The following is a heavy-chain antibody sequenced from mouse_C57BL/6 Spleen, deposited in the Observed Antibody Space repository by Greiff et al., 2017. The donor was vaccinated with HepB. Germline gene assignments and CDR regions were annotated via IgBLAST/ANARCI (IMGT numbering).Heavy chain of an antibody. J-gene: IGHJ4*01. CDR1: GFTFSSYG. D-gene: IGHD2-4*01. CDR3: ARLDYDYDVGYAMDY. V-gene: IGHV5-6*01. Sequence: EVKVVESGGDLVKPGGSLKLSCAASGFTFSSYGMSWVRQTPDKRLEWVATISSGGSYTYYPDSVKGRFTISRDNAKNTLYLQMSSLKSEDTAMYYCARLDYDYDVGYAMDYWGQGTSVTVSS. CDR2: ISSGGSYT.